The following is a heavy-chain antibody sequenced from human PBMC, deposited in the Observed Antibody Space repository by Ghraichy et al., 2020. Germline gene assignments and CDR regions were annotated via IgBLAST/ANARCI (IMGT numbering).Heavy chain of an antibody. V-gene: IGHV4-31*03. CDR1: GGSISSGGYY. CDR2: IDYSGST. CDR3: ARARKDIAARPGPAFDL. D-gene: IGHD6-6*01. J-gene: IGHJ2*01. Sequence: SETLSLTCTVSGGSISSGGYYWSWIRQHPGKGLEWIGYIDYSGSTYYNPSLKSRVTISVDTSKNQFSLKLSAVTAADTAVYYCARARKDIAARPGPAFDLWCRGTLVTVSS.